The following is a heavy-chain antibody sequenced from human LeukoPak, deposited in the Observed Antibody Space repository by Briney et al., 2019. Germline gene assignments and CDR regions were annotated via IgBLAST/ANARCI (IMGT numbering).Heavy chain of an antibody. D-gene: IGHD5-12*01. V-gene: IGHV4-38-2*02. CDR1: GYSISSGYY. J-gene: IGHJ4*02. CDR3: ARATGYSGYDWEYYFDY. CDR2: IYHSGST. Sequence: SETLSLTCTVSGYSISSGYYWGWIRQPPGKGLEWIGSIYHSGSTYYNPSLKSRVTISVDTSKNQFSLKLSSVTAADTAVYYCARATGYSGYDWEYYFDYWGQGTLVTVSS.